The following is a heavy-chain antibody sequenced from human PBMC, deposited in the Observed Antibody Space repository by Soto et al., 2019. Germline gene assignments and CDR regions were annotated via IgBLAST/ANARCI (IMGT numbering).Heavy chain of an antibody. D-gene: IGHD3-10*01. V-gene: IGHV3-33*06. CDR3: AKGNYYGSGSTSDY. Sequence: PGGSLRLSCAASGSTFSSYGMHWVRQAPGKGLEWVAVLWYDGGNTYYADSVKGRFTISRDNSKNTLYLQMNSLRAEDTAVYYCAKGNYYGSGSTSDYWGQGTLVTVSS. CDR1: GSTFSSYG. J-gene: IGHJ4*02. CDR2: LWYDGGNT.